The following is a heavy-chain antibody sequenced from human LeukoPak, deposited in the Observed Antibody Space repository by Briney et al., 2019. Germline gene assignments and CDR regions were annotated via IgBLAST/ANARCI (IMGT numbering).Heavy chain of an antibody. CDR1: GYTFTTYT. D-gene: IGHD6-19*01. V-gene: IGHV1-3*01. CDR2: INAGNGNT. Sequence: ASVKVSCKASGYTFTTYTMHWVRQAPGQRLEWMGWINAGNGNTKYSQKLQGRVTMTTDTSTSTAYMELRSLRSDDTAVYYCARLAVAGYFDYWGQGTLVTVSS. CDR3: ARLAVAGYFDY. J-gene: IGHJ4*02.